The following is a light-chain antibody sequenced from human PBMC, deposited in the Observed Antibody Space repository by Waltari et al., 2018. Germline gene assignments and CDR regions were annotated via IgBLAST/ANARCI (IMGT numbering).Light chain of an antibody. CDR2: EAN. CDR1: SNDIGNYNFF. V-gene: IGLV2-23*01. Sequence: QSALTQPASVSGSPGQSITISCTGTSNDIGNYNFFVSWYQQHPGEVPKLIIYEANKRPSGVSDRFSGSKSANTASLTISGLQAEDEADYYCCSYGVSVVFVGGTKLTVL. J-gene: IGLJ3*02. CDR3: CSYGVSVV.